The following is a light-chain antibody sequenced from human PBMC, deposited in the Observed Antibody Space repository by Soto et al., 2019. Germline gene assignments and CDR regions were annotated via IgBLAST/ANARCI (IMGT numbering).Light chain of an antibody. CDR1: SSDVGGYNY. Sequence: QSVLTQPASVSGSPGQSITISCTGTSSDVGGYNYVSWYQQHPGKAPKLMIYEVSNRPSGVSNRFSGSKSGNTASLTISGLQAEDEADYYCSSYTSINTLVFGTGTKVTVL. CDR3: SSYTSINTLV. J-gene: IGLJ1*01. CDR2: EVS. V-gene: IGLV2-14*01.